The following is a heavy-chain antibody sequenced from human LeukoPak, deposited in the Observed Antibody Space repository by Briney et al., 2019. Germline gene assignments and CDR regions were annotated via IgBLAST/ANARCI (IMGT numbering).Heavy chain of an antibody. D-gene: IGHD6-13*01. CDR3: ARRPGIAAAGRVYYGMDV. J-gene: IGHJ6*02. Sequence: GRSLRLSCAASGFTFSSYGMHWVRQAPGKGLEWVAVIWYDGSSKYYADSVKGRFTISRDNSKNTLYLQMNSLRAEDTAVYYCARRPGIAAAGRVYYGMDVWGQGTTVTVSS. CDR1: GFTFSSYG. V-gene: IGHV3-33*01. CDR2: IWYDGSSK.